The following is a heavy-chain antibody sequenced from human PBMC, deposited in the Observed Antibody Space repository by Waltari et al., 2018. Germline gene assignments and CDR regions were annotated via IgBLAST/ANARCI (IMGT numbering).Heavy chain of an antibody. CDR2: ISGSGENT. J-gene: IGHJ4*02. Sequence: EVQLLESGGTLVQPGGSLRVSCAASGVIFRSNAFSWVRQAPGKGLEWVSSISGSGENTYYAASVKGRFTISRDNSKHTVFLQMNNLRVDDTAVYYCARDPLNDYGVWDDYWGQGTLVTVSS. D-gene: IGHD4-17*01. V-gene: IGHV3-23*01. CDR3: ARDPLNDYGVWDDY. CDR1: GVIFRSNA.